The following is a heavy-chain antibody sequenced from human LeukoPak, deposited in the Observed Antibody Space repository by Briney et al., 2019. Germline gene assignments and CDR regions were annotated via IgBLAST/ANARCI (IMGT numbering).Heavy chain of an antibody. CDR3: ARDILTGSQSRFQH. Sequence: GGSLRLSCAASGFTVSSNYMNWVRQAPGKGLQWVSVIYSGGSAQYADSVKGRFTISRDNSKNTLYLQMNSLRAEDTAVYFCARDILTGSQSRFQHWGQGTLVTVSS. CDR2: IYSGGSA. V-gene: IGHV3-66*01. D-gene: IGHD3-9*01. CDR1: GFTVSSNY. J-gene: IGHJ1*01.